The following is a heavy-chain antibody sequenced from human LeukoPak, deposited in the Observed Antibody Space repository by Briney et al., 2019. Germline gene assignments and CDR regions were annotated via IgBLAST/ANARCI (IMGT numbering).Heavy chain of an antibody. CDR1: GFTFSSYS. CDR3: ARGPTYYYDSSGYYHV. Sequence: PGGSLRLSCAASGFTFSSYSMNWVRQAPGKGLEWVSSISSSSSYIYYADSVKGRLTISRDNAKNSLYLQMNSLRAEDTAVYYCARGPTYYYDSSGYYHVWGQGTLVTVSS. D-gene: IGHD3-22*01. V-gene: IGHV3-21*01. J-gene: IGHJ4*02. CDR2: ISSSSSYI.